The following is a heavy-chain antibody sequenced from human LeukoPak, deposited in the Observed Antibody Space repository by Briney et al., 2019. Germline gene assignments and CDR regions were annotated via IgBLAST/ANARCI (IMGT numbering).Heavy chain of an antibody. V-gene: IGHV5-51*01. D-gene: IGHD6-13*01. CDR3: ARRASSWWFDY. Sequence: GESLKISCKGSGYSFASYWIGWVRQMPGKGLEWMGIIYPGDFDTRYSPSFQGQFTISADKSISTAYLQWSSLKASDTAIYYCARRASSWWFDYWGQGTLVTVSS. J-gene: IGHJ4*02. CDR2: IYPGDFDT. CDR1: GYSFASYW.